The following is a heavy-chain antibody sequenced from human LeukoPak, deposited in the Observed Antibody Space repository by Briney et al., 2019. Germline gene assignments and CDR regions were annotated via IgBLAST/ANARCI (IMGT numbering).Heavy chain of an antibody. D-gene: IGHD3-22*01. CDR1: GFTFSSYG. CDR2: ISGSGGST. V-gene: IGHV3-23*01. CDR3: AKGGEYYYDSSGIDY. J-gene: IGHJ4*02. Sequence: GGPLRLSCAASGFTFSSYGMSWVRQAPGKGLEWVSAISGSGGSTYYADSVKGRFTISRDNSKNTLYLQMNSLRAEDTAVYYCAKGGEYYYDSSGIDYWGQGTLVTVSS.